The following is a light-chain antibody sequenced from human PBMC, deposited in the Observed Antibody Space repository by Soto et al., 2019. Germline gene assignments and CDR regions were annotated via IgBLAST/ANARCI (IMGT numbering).Light chain of an antibody. CDR3: QQYNSYPWT. Sequence: DIQRTQSPSTLSASVGDRVTITCRASQSISSWLAWYQQKPGKAPKLLIYKASSLESGVPSRFSGSGSGTEFTLTISSLQTDEFATYYCQQYNSYPWTFGQGTKVDIK. J-gene: IGKJ1*01. CDR2: KAS. V-gene: IGKV1-5*03. CDR1: QSISSW.